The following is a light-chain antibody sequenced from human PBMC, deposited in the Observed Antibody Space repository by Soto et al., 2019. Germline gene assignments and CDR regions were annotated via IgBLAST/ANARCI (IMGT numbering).Light chain of an antibody. CDR1: QSVSSN. CDR3: QQYNNWRT. V-gene: IGKV3-15*01. Sequence: DIFITHSPATLSVSPGERATLSCRASQSVSSNLAWYQQKPGQAPRLLIYGASTRATGIPARFSGSGSGTEFTLTISSLQSEDFAVYYCQQYNNWRTFGQGTKV. J-gene: IGKJ1*01. CDR2: GAS.